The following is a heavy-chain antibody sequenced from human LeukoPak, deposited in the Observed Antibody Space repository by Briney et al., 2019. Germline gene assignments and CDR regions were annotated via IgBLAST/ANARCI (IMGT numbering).Heavy chain of an antibody. J-gene: IGHJ2*01. Sequence: GGSLRLSCAASELTISTNVFTWVRQAPGKGLEWVSIIGITDGNTYYPDSVKGRFIISRDNSKNTVYLQMHSLRAEDTAVYYCAKGEGYCRGGTCYRYFDLWGHGTLVTVSS. D-gene: IGHD2-15*01. V-gene: IGHV3-23*01. CDR2: IGITDGNT. CDR1: ELTISTNV. CDR3: AKGEGYCRGGTCYRYFDL.